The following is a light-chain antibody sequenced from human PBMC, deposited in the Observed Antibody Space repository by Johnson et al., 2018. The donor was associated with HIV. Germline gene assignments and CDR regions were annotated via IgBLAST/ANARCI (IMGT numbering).Light chain of an antibody. CDR3: GTWDSSVSAPYV. J-gene: IGLJ1*01. V-gene: IGLV1-51*01. CDR1: SSNIGKNY. Sequence: QSVLTQPPSVSAAPGQKVTISCSGSSSNIGKNYVSWYQQLPGTAPKLLIYDNNRRPSGIPDRFSGSKSGTSATMGITGLQTGDEADYYCGTWDSSVSAPYVFGTGTTVTVL. CDR2: DNN.